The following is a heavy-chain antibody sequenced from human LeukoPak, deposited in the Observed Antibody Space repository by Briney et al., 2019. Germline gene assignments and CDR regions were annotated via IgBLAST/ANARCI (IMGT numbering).Heavy chain of an antibody. J-gene: IGHJ4*02. Sequence: ASVKVSCKASGYTFTGYYMHWVRQAPGQGLEWMGWINPNSGGTNYAQKFQGWVTMTRDTSISTAYMELSRLRSDDTAVYYCARASRITMIPADYWGQGTLVTVSS. CDR3: ARASRITMIPADY. D-gene: IGHD3-22*01. V-gene: IGHV1-2*04. CDR1: GYTFTGYY. CDR2: INPNSGGT.